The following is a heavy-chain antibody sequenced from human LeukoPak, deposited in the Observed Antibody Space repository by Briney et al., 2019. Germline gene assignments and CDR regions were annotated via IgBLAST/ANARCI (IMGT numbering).Heavy chain of an antibody. V-gene: IGHV4-61*01. CDR1: GGSLTSSSYY. J-gene: IGHJ5*02. CDR3: ARVGHYNWFDP. CDR2: IYYSGST. Sequence: SETLSLTCTVSGGSLTSSSYYWSWIRQPPGKGLEWIGYIYYSGSTNYNPSLKSRVTISVDTSKNQFSLKLSSVTAADTAVYYCARVGHYNWFDPWGQGTLVTVSS.